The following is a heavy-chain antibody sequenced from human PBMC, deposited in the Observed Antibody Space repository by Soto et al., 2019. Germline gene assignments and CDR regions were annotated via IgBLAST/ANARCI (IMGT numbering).Heavy chain of an antibody. CDR3: SRERGTKTGGAVYPCYFDY. D-gene: IGHD3-16*01. CDR1: GYTFTSYY. Sequence: ASVKVSCKASGYTFTSYYMHWVRQAPGQGLEWMGIINPSGGSTSYGQKFQGRVNMTRDTSTGTVYMELSSLRSEDTAVDYCSRERGTKTGGAVYPCYFDYWGQGTLVTVSS. V-gene: IGHV1-46*01. CDR2: INPSGGST. J-gene: IGHJ4*02.